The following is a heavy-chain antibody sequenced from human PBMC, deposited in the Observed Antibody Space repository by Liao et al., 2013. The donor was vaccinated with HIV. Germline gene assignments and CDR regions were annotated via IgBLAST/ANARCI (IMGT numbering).Heavy chain of an antibody. J-gene: IGHJ4*02. CDR2: MYYSGST. CDR1: GGSIRSSSYY. D-gene: IGHD5-12*01. V-gene: IGHV4-39*07. CDR3: ARDSGWLEPYDY. Sequence: QLQLQESGPGLVKPSETLSLSCTVSGGSIRSSSYYWGWIRQPPGKGLEWIGSMYYSGSTNYNPSLQSRVTISADTSKNQFSLRLSSVTAADTAVYYCARDSGWLEPYDYWGPGTLVTVSS.